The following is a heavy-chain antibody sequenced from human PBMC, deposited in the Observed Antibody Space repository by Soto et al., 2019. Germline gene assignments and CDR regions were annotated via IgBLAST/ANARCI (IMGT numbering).Heavy chain of an antibody. CDR2: ISYDGTST. V-gene: IGHV3-30*18. CDR3: AKVLGGGWIPNNFDH. J-gene: IGHJ4*02. Sequence: QVQLEDSGGGVVQPGRSLRLSCAASGFTFSSYGMHWVRQAPGTGWEWVAVISYDGTSTAFADSVKGRFTISRDISKNARFLDRNNLPAEDTAVYYCAKVLGGGWIPNNFDHWCQVALVTVSS. CDR1: GFTFSSYG. D-gene: IGHD3-10*01.